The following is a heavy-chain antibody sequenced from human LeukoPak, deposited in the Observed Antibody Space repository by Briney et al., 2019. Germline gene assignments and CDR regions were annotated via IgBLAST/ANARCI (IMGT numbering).Heavy chain of an antibody. CDR2: ISYDGSNK. V-gene: IGHV3-30-3*01. CDR1: GFTFSSYA. CDR3: ARDASFIDYGDYVHIDY. Sequence: PGGSLRLSCAASGFTFSSYAMRWVRQAPGKGLEWVAVISYDGSNKYYADSVKGRFTISRDNSKNTLYLQMNSLRAEDTAVYYCARDASFIDYGDYVHIDYWGQGTLVTVSS. J-gene: IGHJ4*02. D-gene: IGHD4-17*01.